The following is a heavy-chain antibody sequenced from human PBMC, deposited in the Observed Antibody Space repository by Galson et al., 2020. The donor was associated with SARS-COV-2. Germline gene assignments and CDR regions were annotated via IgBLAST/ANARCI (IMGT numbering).Heavy chain of an antibody. V-gene: IGHV3-48*03. CDR3: ARSCSSTSCYTPIYYYYGMDV. CDR2: ISSSGSTI. D-gene: IGHD2-2*02. Sequence: TGGSLRLSCAASGFTFSSYEMNWVRQAPGKGLEWVSYISSSGSTIYYADSVKGRFTISRDNAKNSLYLQMNSLRAEDTAVYYCARSCSSTSCYTPIYYYYGMDVWGQGTTVTVSS. CDR1: GFTFSSYE. J-gene: IGHJ6*02.